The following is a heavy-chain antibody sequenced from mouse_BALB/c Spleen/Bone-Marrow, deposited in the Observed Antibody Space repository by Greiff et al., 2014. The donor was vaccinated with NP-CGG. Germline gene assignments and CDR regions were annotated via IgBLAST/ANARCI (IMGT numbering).Heavy chain of an antibody. CDR2: IDPENGNI. CDR1: GFNIKDTY. Sequence: VQLKESGAELVKPGASVKLSCTASGFNIKDTYIHWVKRRPEQGLEWIGRIDPENGNIKYDPKFQVKATITADTPSNTAYLQLSSLTSEDTAVYYCTRRGFDFWGQGTTLTVSS. V-gene: IGHV14-3*02. J-gene: IGHJ2*01. CDR3: TRRGFDF.